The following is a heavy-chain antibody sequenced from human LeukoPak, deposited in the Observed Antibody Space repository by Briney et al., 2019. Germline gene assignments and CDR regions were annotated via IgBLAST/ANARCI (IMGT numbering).Heavy chain of an antibody. CDR2: ISDSGDNT. J-gene: IGHJ6*03. CDR1: GFTFSSYA. D-gene: IGHD2-8*02. V-gene: IGHV3-23*01. CDR3: AKAVGYYYYYMDV. Sequence: GGSLRLSCAAPGFTFSSYAMSWVRQAPGKGLGWVSAISDSGDNTYYADSVKGRFTISRDNSKNTLYLQMNSLRAEDTAVHYCAKAVGYYYYYMDVWGKGTTVTISS.